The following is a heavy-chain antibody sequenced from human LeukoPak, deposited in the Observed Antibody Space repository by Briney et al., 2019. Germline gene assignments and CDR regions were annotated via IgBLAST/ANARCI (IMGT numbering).Heavy chain of an antibody. CDR3: ARDARQQLVERFDY. CDR1: GFTFSDYY. D-gene: IGHD6-13*01. V-gene: IGHV3-11*04. CDR2: ISSRGSTI. J-gene: IGHJ4*02. Sequence: PGGSLRLSCAASGFTFSDYYMSWIRQAPGKGLEWVSYISSRGSTIYYTDSVKGRFTISRDNAKNSLYLLMNSLRAEDTAVYYCARDARQQLVERFDYWGQGTLVTVSS.